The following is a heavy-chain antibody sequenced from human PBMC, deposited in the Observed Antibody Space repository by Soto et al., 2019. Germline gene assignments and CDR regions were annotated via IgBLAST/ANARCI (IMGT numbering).Heavy chain of an antibody. Sequence: GGSLRLSCAASGFTFSSYWISWVRQAPGKGLEWVANIKQDGSEKYYVDSVKGRFTISRDNAKNSLYLQMNSLRAEDTAVYYCAGESAIFGVVDYWGQGTLVTVSS. CDR3: AGESAIFGVVDY. CDR2: IKQDGSEK. V-gene: IGHV3-7*01. D-gene: IGHD3-3*01. J-gene: IGHJ4*02. CDR1: GFTFSSYW.